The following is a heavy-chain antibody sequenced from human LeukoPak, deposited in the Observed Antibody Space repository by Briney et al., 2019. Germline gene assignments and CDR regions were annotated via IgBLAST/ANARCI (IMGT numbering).Heavy chain of an antibody. CDR3: ATSPSYYGSAHYFDH. CDR1: EFTVSSNY. Sequence: GGSLRLSCAAAEFTVSSNYMSWVRQAPGKGLEWVSVIYRDGSTYYADSVKGRFTISRDNSKNMMYLQMNSLGAEDTAVYYCATSPSYYGSAHYFDHWGQGTPVTVSS. CDR2: IYRDGST. V-gene: IGHV3-53*01. J-gene: IGHJ4*02. D-gene: IGHD3-10*01.